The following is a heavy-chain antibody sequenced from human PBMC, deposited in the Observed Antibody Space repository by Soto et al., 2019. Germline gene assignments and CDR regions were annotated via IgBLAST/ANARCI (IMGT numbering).Heavy chain of an antibody. CDR2: IKQDGSEK. V-gene: IGHV3-7*01. Sequence: GGSLRLSCAASGFTFSSYWMSWVRQAPGKGLEWVANIKQDGSEKYYVDFVKGRFTISRDNAKNSLYLQMNSLRAEDTAVYYCARDVGGLLPFFDYWGQGTLVTVSS. CDR1: GFTFSSYW. J-gene: IGHJ4*02. CDR3: ARDVGGLLPFFDY.